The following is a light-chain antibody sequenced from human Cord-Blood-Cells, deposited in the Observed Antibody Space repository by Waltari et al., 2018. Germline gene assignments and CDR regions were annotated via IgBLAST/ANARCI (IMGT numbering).Light chain of an antibody. Sequence: QSALTQPDSVSGSHGQSITISCNGTSSDVGGYPYVSWYQQHPGKAPKLMIYDVSNRPAGVSNRFSGSKSGNTASLTISGLQAEDEADYYCSSYTSSSTLVFGTGTKVTFL. CDR3: SSYTSSSTLV. V-gene: IGLV2-14*03. CDR2: DVS. CDR1: SSDVGGYPY. J-gene: IGLJ1*01.